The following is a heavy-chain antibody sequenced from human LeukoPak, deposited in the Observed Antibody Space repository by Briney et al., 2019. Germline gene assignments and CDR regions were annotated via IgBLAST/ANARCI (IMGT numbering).Heavy chain of an antibody. Sequence: GGSLRLSCAASGFTFSSYDMNWVRQAPAKGLEWVSYISSSGSTIYYADSVKGRFTISRDNAKNSLYLQMNSLRAEDTAVYYCARGVRYCSGGSCYFLGAFDIWGQGTMVTVSS. CDR2: ISSSGSTI. J-gene: IGHJ3*02. CDR1: GFTFSSYD. V-gene: IGHV3-48*03. CDR3: ARGVRYCSGGSCYFLGAFDI. D-gene: IGHD2-15*01.